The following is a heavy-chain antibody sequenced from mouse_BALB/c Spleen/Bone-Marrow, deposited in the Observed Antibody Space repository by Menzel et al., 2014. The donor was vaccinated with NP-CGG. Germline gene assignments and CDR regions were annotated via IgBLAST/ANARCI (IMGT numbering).Heavy chain of an antibody. CDR2: ISCYNGVA. CDR1: GYSFTGYY. Sequence: LVQTGASVKISCKASGYSFTGYYMNWVKQSHGKSLEWVGYISCYNGVASYNQKFKDKATFTVDTSSSTAYMQFNSLTSEDSAVYYCAGSQFWFFDVWGAGTTVTVSS. V-gene: IGHV1S34*01. CDR3: AGSQFWFFDV. J-gene: IGHJ1*01.